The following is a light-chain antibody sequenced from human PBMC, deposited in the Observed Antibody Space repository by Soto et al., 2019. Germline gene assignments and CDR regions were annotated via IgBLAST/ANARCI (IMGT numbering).Light chain of an antibody. CDR3: QQSYNTPPT. CDR1: QSIKNY. CDR2: AAS. Sequence: DIQMTQSPSSLSASVGDRVTITCRASQSIKNYLNWYQQKPGKAPKLLIYAASSLQSGVPSRFSGSGSGTDFTLTISSLQPEDFATYYCQQSYNTPPTFGQGTKVDI. V-gene: IGKV1-39*01. J-gene: IGKJ1*01.